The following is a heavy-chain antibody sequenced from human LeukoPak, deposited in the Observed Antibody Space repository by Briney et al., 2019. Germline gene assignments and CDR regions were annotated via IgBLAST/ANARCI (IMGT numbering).Heavy chain of an antibody. V-gene: IGHV4-59*11. CDR1: GGPISTHY. CDR2: NDYSGST. Sequence: SETLSLTCIVSGGPISTHYWSWSRQPPGKGLEWIGYNDYSGSTNYNPSLKSRVTISVDTSKNQFSLKLNSVTAADTAVYYCARGATFRGTYYMDVWGKGTTVTVSS. D-gene: IGHD3-10*01. J-gene: IGHJ6*03. CDR3: ARGATFRGTYYMDV.